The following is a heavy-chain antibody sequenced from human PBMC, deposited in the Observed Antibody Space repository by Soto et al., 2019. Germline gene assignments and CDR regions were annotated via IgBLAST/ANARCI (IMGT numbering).Heavy chain of an antibody. J-gene: IGHJ4*02. CDR3: VGGGGWLITG. D-gene: IGHD3-9*01. CDR2: IKQDGTEK. CDR1: GFVFGSYW. Sequence: EVQLVESGGGLVQPGGSLRLSCAASGFVFGSYWMTWVRQAPGKGLEWVANIKQDGTEKYYVDSVKGRFTISRDNAKNALYLQMNSLRAEDTALYCCVGGGGWLITGWGQGTLVTVSS. V-gene: IGHV3-7*04.